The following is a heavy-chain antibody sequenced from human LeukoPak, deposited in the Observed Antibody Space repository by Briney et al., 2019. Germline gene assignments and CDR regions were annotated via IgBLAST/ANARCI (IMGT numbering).Heavy chain of an antibody. J-gene: IGHJ3*02. CDR3: ARDHQDALDI. Sequence: PGGSLRLSCTASGFTLSSYAMSWVRQAPGEGLEWVSTISGSADNTNYAEAVKGRFTISRDNSKNTMYLQMNSLRAEDTAVYYCARDHQDALDIWGQGTMVTVSS. CDR1: GFTLSSYA. V-gene: IGHV3-23*01. CDR2: ISGSADNT.